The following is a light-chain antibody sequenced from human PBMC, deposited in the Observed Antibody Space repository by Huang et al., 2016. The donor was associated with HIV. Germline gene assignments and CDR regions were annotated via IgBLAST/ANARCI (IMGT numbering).Light chain of an antibody. V-gene: IGKV6-21*02. J-gene: IGKJ2*01. CDR3: HQSRSFPYT. Sequence: DIVLTQSPDFQSVTPKEKVTITCRASQSFGNSLHWYQQKPGQSPSLLIKYASQSISGVPSRFSGSGFGTDFTLTINSLESEDAATYYCHQSRSFPYTFGQGTRLEIK. CDR2: YAS. CDR1: QSFGNS.